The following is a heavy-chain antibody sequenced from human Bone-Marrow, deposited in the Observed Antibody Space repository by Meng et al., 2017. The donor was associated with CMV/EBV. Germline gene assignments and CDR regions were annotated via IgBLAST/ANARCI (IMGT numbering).Heavy chain of an antibody. J-gene: IGHJ6*02. D-gene: IGHD6-6*01. CDR3: ASLGGSSRYYYYYGMDV. Sequence: GVLKISCAASGFTFSSYSMNWVRQAPGKGLEWVSSISSSSSYIYYADSVKGRFTISRDNAKNSLYLQMNSLRAEDTAVYYCASLGGSSRYYYYYGMDVWGQGTTVTVSS. V-gene: IGHV3-21*01. CDR2: ISSSSSYI. CDR1: GFTFSSYS.